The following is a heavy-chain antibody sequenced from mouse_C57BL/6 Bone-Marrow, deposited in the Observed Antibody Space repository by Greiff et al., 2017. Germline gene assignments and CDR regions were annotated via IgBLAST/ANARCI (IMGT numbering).Heavy chain of an antibody. V-gene: IGHV1-59*01. CDR1: GYTFTSYW. J-gene: IGHJ3*01. CDR3: ARENYYGYDGVAY. D-gene: IGHD2-2*01. CDR2: IDPSDSYT. Sequence: VQLQQPGAELVRPGTSVKLSCKASGYTFTSYWMHWVKQRPGQGLEWIGVIDPSDSYTNYNQKFKGKATLTVDTSSSTAYMQLSSLTSEDSAVYYCARENYYGYDGVAYWGQGTLVTVSA.